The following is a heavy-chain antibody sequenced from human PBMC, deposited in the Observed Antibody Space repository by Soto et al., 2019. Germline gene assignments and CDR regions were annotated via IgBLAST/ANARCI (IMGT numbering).Heavy chain of an antibody. V-gene: IGHV1-18*01. CDR2: ISTYNGHT. D-gene: IGHD2-21*02. Sequence: ASVKVSCKASGYTFTNSGISWVRQAPGQGLEWMGWISTYNGHTNYAQNLQGRVTMTTDTSTSTVYMELRSLTSDDTAVYYCARDPNCGGDCYPDYWGQGTLVTVSS. CDR1: GYTFTNSG. J-gene: IGHJ4*02. CDR3: ARDPNCGGDCYPDY.